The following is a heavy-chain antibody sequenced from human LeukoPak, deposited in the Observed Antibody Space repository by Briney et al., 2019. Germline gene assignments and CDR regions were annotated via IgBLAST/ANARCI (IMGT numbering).Heavy chain of an antibody. D-gene: IGHD3-22*01. CDR2: VSGSGGNT. J-gene: IGHJ4*02. CDR3: ARDFYRIVVVPHYFDY. V-gene: IGHV3-23*01. Sequence: GGSLRLSCAASGFTFSTYAMSWVRQAPGKGLEWVSSVSGSGGNTHYADSVKGRFTISRDNSKNTLSLQMNSLRAEDTAVYYCARDFYRIVVVPHYFDYWGQETLVTVSS. CDR1: GFTFSTYA.